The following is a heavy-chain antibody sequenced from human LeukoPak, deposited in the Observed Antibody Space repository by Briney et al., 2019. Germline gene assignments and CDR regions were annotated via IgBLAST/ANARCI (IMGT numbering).Heavy chain of an antibody. Sequence: GASVKVSCKASGYTFTSYDINWVRQATGQGLEWMGWMNPNSGNTGYAQKFQGRVTMTRNTSISTAYMELSSLRSEDTAVYYCARQDCSSTSCYIHNWFDPWGPGTLVTVSS. D-gene: IGHD2-2*02. J-gene: IGHJ5*02. V-gene: IGHV1-8*01. CDR3: ARQDCSSTSCYIHNWFDP. CDR2: MNPNSGNT. CDR1: GYTFTSYD.